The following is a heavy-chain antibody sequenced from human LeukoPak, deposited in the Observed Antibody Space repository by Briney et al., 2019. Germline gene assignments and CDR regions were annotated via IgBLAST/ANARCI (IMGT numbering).Heavy chain of an antibody. D-gene: IGHD3-22*01. V-gene: IGHV1-2*02. CDR2: INPNSGGT. CDR3: ARGYYDSSDFEYFQH. J-gene: IGHJ1*01. Sequence: ASVKVSCKASGYTFTGYYMHWVRQAPGQGLEWMGWINPNSGGTNYAQKFQGRVTMTRDTSISTVYMELSRLRSDDTAVFFCARGYYDSSDFEYFQHWGQGTLVTVSS. CDR1: GYTFTGYY.